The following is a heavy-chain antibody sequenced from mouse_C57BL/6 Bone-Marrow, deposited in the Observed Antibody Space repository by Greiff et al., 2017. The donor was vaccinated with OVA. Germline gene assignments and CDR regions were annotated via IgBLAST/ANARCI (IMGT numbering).Heavy chain of an antibody. CDR2: INPSSGYT. Sequence: VQLQQSGAELAKPGASVKLSCKASGYPFTRYWMHWFKQRPGPGLEWLGYINPSSGYTKYNQKVKDKATLTADKSSSTADMQLSSLTYEDSAVYYCGRENFAYWGQGTLVTVSA. J-gene: IGHJ3*01. V-gene: IGHV1-7*01. CDR1: GYPFTRYW. CDR3: GRENFAY.